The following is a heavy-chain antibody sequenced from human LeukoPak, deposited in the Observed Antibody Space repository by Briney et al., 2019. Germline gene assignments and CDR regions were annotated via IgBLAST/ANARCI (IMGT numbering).Heavy chain of an antibody. J-gene: IGHJ4*02. V-gene: IGHV3-20*04. Sequence: GGSLRLSCAASGFTFDDYGMSWVRQAPGKGLEWVSDINWNGGSTGYADSVKGRFTISRDNAKNSLYLQMNSLRAEDTALYYCARCNPLIQPNLGDFDYWGQGTLVTVSS. CDR2: INWNGGST. CDR1: GFTFDDYG. CDR3: ARCNPLIQPNLGDFDY. D-gene: IGHD5-18*01.